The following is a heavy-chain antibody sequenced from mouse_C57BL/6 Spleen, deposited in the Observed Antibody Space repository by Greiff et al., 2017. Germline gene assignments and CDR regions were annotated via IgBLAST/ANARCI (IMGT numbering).Heavy chain of an antibody. D-gene: IGHD4-1*01. CDR2: IWRGGST. CDR3: AKGQELGRGYYFDY. J-gene: IGHJ2*01. Sequence: VMLVESGPGLVQPSQSLSITCTVSGFSLTSSGVHWVRQSPGKGLEWLGVIWRGGSTDYNAAFMSRLSITKDNSKSQVFFKMNSLQADDTAIYYCAKGQELGRGYYFDYWGQGTTLTVSS. V-gene: IGHV2-5*01. CDR1: GFSLTSSG.